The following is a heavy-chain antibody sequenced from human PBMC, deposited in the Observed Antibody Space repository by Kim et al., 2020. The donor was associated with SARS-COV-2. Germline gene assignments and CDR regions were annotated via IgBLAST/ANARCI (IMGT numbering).Heavy chain of an antibody. V-gene: IGHV1-18*01. J-gene: IGHJ4*02. CDR2: ISPYSGIT. D-gene: IGHD6-6*01. CDR3: ARDPIARPVTFFDY. CDR1: GYTFYSYG. Sequence: ASVKVSCKTSGYTFYSYGISWVRRAPGQGLEWMGWISPYSGITHYAQKLQGRLTMTTDTSTSTAYMELRSLRSDDTAIYYCARDPIARPVTFFDYWGQGTRVTVSS.